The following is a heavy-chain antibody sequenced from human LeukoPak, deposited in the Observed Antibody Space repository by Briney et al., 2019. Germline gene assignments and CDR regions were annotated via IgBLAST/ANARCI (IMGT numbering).Heavy chain of an antibody. J-gene: IGHJ4*02. D-gene: IGHD5-12*01. Sequence: SETLSLTCTVSGYSISSGYYWDWIRQPPGKGLEWIGSIYHSGSPYYNSSLKSRVTISVDTSKNQFSLKLSSVTAADTAVYYCASRGWLRPLDYWGQGTLVTVSS. CDR2: IYHSGSP. V-gene: IGHV4-38-2*02. CDR1: GYSISSGYY. CDR3: ASRGWLRPLDY.